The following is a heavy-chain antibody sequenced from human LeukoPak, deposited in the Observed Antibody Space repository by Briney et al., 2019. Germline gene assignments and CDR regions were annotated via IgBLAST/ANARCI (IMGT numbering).Heavy chain of an antibody. V-gene: IGHV3-30*04. CDR2: ILYSADNT. CDR3: AREFSGYGAFDI. CDR1: GFNVTNFA. J-gene: IGHJ3*02. Sequence: GGSLRLSCAASGFNVTNFAMHWVRQAPGKGLEWVTLILYSADNTYYADPVKGRFTISRDNAKNSLCLQMNSLRAEDTAVYYCAREFSGYGAFDIWGQGTMVTVSS. D-gene: IGHD3-22*01.